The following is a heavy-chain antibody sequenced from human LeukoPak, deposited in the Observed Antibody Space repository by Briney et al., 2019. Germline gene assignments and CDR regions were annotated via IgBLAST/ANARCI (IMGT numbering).Heavy chain of an antibody. CDR2: ISWNSGSI. V-gene: IGHV3-9*01. CDR3: ARETSSPGAFDI. Sequence: GGSLRLSCAASGFTFDDYAMHWVRQAPGKGLEWVSGISWNSGSIGYADSVKGRFTISRDNAKNSLYLQMNSLRAEDTALYYCARETSSPGAFDIWGQGTMVTVSS. J-gene: IGHJ3*02. CDR1: GFTFDDYA.